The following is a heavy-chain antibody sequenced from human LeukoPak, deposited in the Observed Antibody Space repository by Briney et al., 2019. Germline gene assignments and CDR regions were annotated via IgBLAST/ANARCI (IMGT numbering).Heavy chain of an antibody. J-gene: IGHJ4*02. CDR2: IYYSGST. CDR1: GGSISSYY. D-gene: IGHD7-27*01. Sequence: SETLSLTCTVSGGSISSYYWSWIRQPPGKGLEWIGYIYYSGSTNYNPSLKSRVTISADTSKNQFSLKLSSVTAADTAVYYCATSGPLGSFDYWGQGTLVTVSS. CDR3: ATSGPLGSFDY. V-gene: IGHV4-59*01.